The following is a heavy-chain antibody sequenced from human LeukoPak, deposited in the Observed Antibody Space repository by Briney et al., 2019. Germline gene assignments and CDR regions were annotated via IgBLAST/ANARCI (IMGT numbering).Heavy chain of an antibody. CDR3: ARHVNIAARRAFDY. J-gene: IGHJ4*02. D-gene: IGHD6-6*01. V-gene: IGHV4-31*03. Sequence: SQTLSLTCTVSGGSISSGGYYWSWIRQHPGKGLEWIGYIYYSGSTYYNPSLKSRVTISVDTSKSQFSLKLSSVTAADTAVYYCARHVNIAARRAFDYWGQGTLVTVSS. CDR1: GGSISSGGYY. CDR2: IYYSGST.